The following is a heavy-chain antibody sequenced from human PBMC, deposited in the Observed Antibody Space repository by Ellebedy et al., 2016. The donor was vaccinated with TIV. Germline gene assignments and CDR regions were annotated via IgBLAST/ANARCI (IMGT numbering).Heavy chain of an antibody. CDR1: GFTVSNNY. CDR3: ARDRTYCGNDCYLYYYYGMDV. D-gene: IGHD2-21*02. CDR2: IYSGGST. Sequence: GGSLRLSCAASGFTVSNNYMTWVRQAPGKGLEWVSLIYSGGSTYYADSVKGRFTISRDYSKNTLYLQMNNLRPEDTAVYYCARDRTYCGNDCYLYYYYGMDVWGQGTTVTVS. J-gene: IGHJ6*02. V-gene: IGHV3-66*01.